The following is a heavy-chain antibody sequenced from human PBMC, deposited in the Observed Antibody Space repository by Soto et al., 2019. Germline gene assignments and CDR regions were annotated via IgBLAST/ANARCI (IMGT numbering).Heavy chain of an antibody. CDR2: ISGSGGST. CDR1: GFTFSSYA. Sequence: EVQLLESGGGLVQPGGSLRLSCAASGFTFSSYAMSWVRQAPGKGLEWVSAISGSGGSTYYADSVKGRFTISRDNSKNTLYLQMNSLRAEDTAVYYCAKDRNLWFGELLRYYYGMDVWGQGTTLTVSS. V-gene: IGHV3-23*01. D-gene: IGHD3-10*01. CDR3: AKDRNLWFGELLRYYYGMDV. J-gene: IGHJ6*02.